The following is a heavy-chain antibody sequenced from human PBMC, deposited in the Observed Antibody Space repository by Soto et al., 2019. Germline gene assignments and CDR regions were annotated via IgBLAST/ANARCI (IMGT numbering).Heavy chain of an antibody. Sequence: SETLSLTCAVYGGSFSGYYWSWIRQPPGKGLEXIGXXNXXGXTXXXPXXXSRVTISVDTSKNQFSLKLSSVTAADTAVYYCARGGDSSGYFYFDYWGQGTLVTVSS. CDR1: GGSFSGYY. V-gene: IGHV4-34*01. CDR2: XNXXGXT. J-gene: IGHJ4*02. D-gene: IGHD3-22*01. CDR3: ARGGDSSGYFYFDY.